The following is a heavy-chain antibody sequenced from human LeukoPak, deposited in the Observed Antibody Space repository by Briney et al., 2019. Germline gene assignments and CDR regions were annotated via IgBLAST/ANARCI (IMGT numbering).Heavy chain of an antibody. V-gene: IGHV4-38-2*01. CDR2: VYQSGTT. J-gene: IGHJ3*02. D-gene: IGHD5-12*01. CDR3: ARGETIVADRREGDGFDI. CDR1: GCSISSDYY. Sequence: KTSETLSLTCVVSGCSISSDYYWVWIRQPPGKGLEWIGNVYQSGTTYSNPSLKSRVTMSVDTSKNQFSLKVNSVTAADTAVYYCARGETIVADRREGDGFDIWGQGTLVTVSS.